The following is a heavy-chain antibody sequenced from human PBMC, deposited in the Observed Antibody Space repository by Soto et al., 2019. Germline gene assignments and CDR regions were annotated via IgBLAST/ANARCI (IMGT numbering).Heavy chain of an antibody. CDR1: GFTFSSFW. D-gene: IGHD2-15*01. J-gene: IGHJ3*02. CDR2: IKQDGTET. Sequence: EEQLVESGGALVQPGGSLRLSCAASGFTFSSFWMSWVRQAPGKGLEWVANIKQDGTETHYVDSVKGRFTISRDNVKDSLFLQMNSLRVEDTAVYYCASGFNSRWNPVVVVETYVFGIWGQGTMVTVSS. CDR3: ASGFNSRWNPVVVVETYVFGI. V-gene: IGHV3-7*01.